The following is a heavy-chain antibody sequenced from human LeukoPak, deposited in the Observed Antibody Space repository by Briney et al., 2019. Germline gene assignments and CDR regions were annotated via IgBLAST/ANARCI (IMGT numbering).Heavy chain of an antibody. CDR3: ARDGAGFDY. CDR2: IYSGGST. D-gene: IGHD3-10*01. V-gene: IGHV3-66*01. CDR1: GFTVSSNY. Sequence: GGSLRLSCEASGFTVSSNYMSWVRQAPGKGLEWVSIIYSGGSTYYADSVKGRFTLSRDNSKNTLYLQMNTLRPEDTAVYYCARDGAGFDYWGQGTPVTVSS. J-gene: IGHJ4*02.